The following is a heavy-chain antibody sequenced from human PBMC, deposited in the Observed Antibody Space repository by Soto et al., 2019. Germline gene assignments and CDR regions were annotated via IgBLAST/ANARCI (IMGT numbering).Heavy chain of an antibody. V-gene: IGHV6-1*01. D-gene: IGHD3-10*02. J-gene: IGHJ3*02. CDR3: ARNLFGELLYHNDAFDI. Sequence: SQTLSLTCAISGDSVSSNSAAWNWIRQSPSRGLEWLGRTYYRSKWYNDYAVSVKSRITINPDTSKNQFSLQLNSVTPEDTAVYYCARNLFGELLYHNDAFDIWGQGTMVTVS. CDR1: GDSVSSNSAA. CDR2: TYYRSKWYN.